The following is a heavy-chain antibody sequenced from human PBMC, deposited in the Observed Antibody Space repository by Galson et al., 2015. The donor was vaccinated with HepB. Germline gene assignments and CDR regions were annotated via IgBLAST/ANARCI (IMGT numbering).Heavy chain of an antibody. Sequence: RQAPGQGLEWKGWISTYNGNTNYARKFRGRVIMTTDASTRTAYMELTRRTSDETAVYYCARVVFQWHRLYQISYFQYWGQGTLVTVSS. V-gene: IGHV1-18*01. J-gene: IGHJ4*01. CDR3: ARVVFQWHRLYQISYFQY. D-gene: IGHD6-19*01. CDR2: ISTYNGNT.